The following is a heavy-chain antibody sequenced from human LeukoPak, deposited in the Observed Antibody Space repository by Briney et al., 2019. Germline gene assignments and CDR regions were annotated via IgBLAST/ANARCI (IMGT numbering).Heavy chain of an antibody. CDR1: GFTFSTDV. J-gene: IGHJ4*02. V-gene: IGHV3-23*01. CDR3: TKRVDGSGTYYIDY. D-gene: IGHD3-10*01. CDR2: IGGTDGTT. Sequence: GGSLRLSCAAAGFTFSTDVLNWVRQAPGKGLGWVSAIGGTDGTTFYADAVKGRFIISRDNSKNTLFLQMNSLRAEDTALYYCTKRVDGSGTYYIDYWGQGTLVTVSS.